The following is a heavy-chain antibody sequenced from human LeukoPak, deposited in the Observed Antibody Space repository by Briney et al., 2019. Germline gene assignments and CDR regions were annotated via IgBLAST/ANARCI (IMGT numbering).Heavy chain of an antibody. Sequence: GGSLRLSCAASRLTFSGSAMHGVRQASGRGRDGVGRIRSKANSYATTYAASVKGRFTISRDDSKNTAYLQMNSLKAEDTAVYYCTSTFSSSYYFDYWGQGTLVTVSS. CDR3: TSTFSSSYYFDY. J-gene: IGHJ4*02. CDR1: RLTFSGSA. CDR2: IRSKANSYAT. V-gene: IGHV3-73*01. D-gene: IGHD6-6*01.